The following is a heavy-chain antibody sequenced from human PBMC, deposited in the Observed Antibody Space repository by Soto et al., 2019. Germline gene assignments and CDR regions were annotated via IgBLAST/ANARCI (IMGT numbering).Heavy chain of an antibody. Sequence: ALVKVSWKXSGYTFTSYDIHWVRQATGQGLEWMGWMNPNSGNTGYAQKFQGRVTMTRNTSISTAYMELSSLRPEDTAVYYCASGQEVEWLLRYYYYGMDVWGQGTTVTAP. D-gene: IGHD3-3*01. CDR1: GYTFTSYD. CDR3: ASGQEVEWLLRYYYYGMDV. CDR2: MNPNSGNT. J-gene: IGHJ6*02. V-gene: IGHV1-8*01.